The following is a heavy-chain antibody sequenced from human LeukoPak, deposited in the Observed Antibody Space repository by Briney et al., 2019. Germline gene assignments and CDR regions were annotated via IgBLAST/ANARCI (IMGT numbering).Heavy chain of an antibody. Sequence: GGSLRLSCAASGFTFSSYAMSWVRQAPGKGLEWDSAISGSGGSTYYADSVKGRFTISRDNSKNTLYLQMNSLRAEDTAVYYCAKVGRYYYDSSGYPSDAFDIWGQGTMVTVSS. CDR2: ISGSGGST. CDR1: GFTFSSYA. V-gene: IGHV3-23*01. J-gene: IGHJ3*02. D-gene: IGHD3-22*01. CDR3: AKVGRYYYDSSGYPSDAFDI.